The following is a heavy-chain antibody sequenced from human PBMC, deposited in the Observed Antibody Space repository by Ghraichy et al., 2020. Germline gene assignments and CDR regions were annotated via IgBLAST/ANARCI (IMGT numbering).Heavy chain of an antibody. J-gene: IGHJ4*02. CDR1: GFTFNNYW. Sequence: GGSLRLSCAASGFTFNNYWMHWVRQAPGKGLVWVSRIRSDGTSTTYADSVKGRFTISRDNAKNTLYLQMNSLRVDDTAVYFCAREYCSGGRCFFGTGGSHIVYLGQGALVTVSS. CDR2: IRSDGTST. CDR3: AREYCSGGRCFFGTGGSHIVY. D-gene: IGHD2-15*01. V-gene: IGHV3-74*01.